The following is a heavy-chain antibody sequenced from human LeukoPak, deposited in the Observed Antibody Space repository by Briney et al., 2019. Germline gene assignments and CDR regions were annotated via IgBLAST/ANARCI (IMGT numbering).Heavy chain of an antibody. J-gene: IGHJ4*02. CDR2: IIPIFGTA. V-gene: IGHV1-69*06. Sequence: ASVKVSCKASGGTFSSYAISWVRQAPGQGLEWMGGIIPIFGTANYAQKFQGRVTITADKSTSTAYMELSSLRSEDTAVYYCAREGSRYYDSSGYYGIFGYWGQGTLVTVSS. D-gene: IGHD3-22*01. CDR3: AREGSRYYDSSGYYGIFGY. CDR1: GGTFSSYA.